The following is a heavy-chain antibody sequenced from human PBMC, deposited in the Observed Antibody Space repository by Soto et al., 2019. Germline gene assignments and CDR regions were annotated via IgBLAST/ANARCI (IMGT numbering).Heavy chain of an antibody. CDR3: ERPHSGYDFGY. Sequence: GASVKVCCKACGYTFTSYGISWVRQAPGQGLEWMGWISAYNGNTNYAQKLQGRVTMTTDTSTSTAYMELRSLRSDDTAVYYCERPHSGYDFGYWGQGTLVTVSS. J-gene: IGHJ4*02. CDR1: GYTFTSYG. D-gene: IGHD5-12*01. V-gene: IGHV1-18*01. CDR2: ISAYNGNT.